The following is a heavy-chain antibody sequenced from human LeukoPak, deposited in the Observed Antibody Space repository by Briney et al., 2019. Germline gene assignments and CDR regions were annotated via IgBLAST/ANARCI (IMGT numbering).Heavy chain of an antibody. Sequence: ASVEVSCKASGYTFTSYDINWVRQATGQGLEWMGWMNPNSGNTGYAQKFQGRVTITRNTSISTAYMELSSLRSEDTAVYYCARAIPRRIPKYYFDYWGQGTLVTVSS. CDR1: GYTFTSYD. CDR3: ARAIPRRIPKYYFDY. D-gene: IGHD3-10*01. CDR2: MNPNSGNT. V-gene: IGHV1-8*03. J-gene: IGHJ4*02.